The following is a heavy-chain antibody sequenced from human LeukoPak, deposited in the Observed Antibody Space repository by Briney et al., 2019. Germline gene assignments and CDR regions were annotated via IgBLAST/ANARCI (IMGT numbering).Heavy chain of an antibody. D-gene: IGHD3-10*01. V-gene: IGHV1-18*04. J-gene: IGHJ4*02. Sequence: ASVKVSCRASGYTFTSYGISWVRQAPGQGLEWMGWISAYNGNTNYAQKLQGRVTMTTDTSTSTAYMELRSLRSDDTAVYYCARDRGTYYYGSGTTVDYWGQGTLDTVSS. CDR1: GYTFTSYG. CDR3: ARDRGTYYYGSGTTVDY. CDR2: ISAYNGNT.